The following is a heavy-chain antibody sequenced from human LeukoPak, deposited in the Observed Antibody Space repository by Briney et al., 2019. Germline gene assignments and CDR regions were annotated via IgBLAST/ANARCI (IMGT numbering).Heavy chain of an antibody. D-gene: IGHD3-10*01. Sequence: PSETLSLTCTVSGGSISSYYWSWIRQPPGKGQEWIGYMHYSGSTKYNPSLKSRVTTSVDTSKNQFYLKLSSVTAADTAVYYCARLPRSGRATYYFDYWGQGTLVTVSS. CDR3: ARLPRSGRATYYFDY. CDR2: MHYSGST. CDR1: GGSISSYY. J-gene: IGHJ4*02. V-gene: IGHV4-59*01.